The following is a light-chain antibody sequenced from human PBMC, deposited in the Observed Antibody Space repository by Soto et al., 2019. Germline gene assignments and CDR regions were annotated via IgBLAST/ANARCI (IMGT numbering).Light chain of an antibody. CDR3: QQYYDYPPLI. Sequence: EIVMTQSPATLSVSPGERATLSCRASRNINRKLAWYQQKPGQAPRLLISGASTRATGIPARFSGSGSGTECTLTVSRLQSEDFAVYYCQQYYDYPPLIFGGGTKVEIK. J-gene: IGKJ4*01. CDR2: GAS. V-gene: IGKV3-15*01. CDR1: RNINRK.